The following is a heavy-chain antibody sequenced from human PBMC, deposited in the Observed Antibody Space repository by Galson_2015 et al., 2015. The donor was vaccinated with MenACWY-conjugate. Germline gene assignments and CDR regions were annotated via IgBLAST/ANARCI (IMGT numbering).Heavy chain of an antibody. CDR2: INHSGST. J-gene: IGHJ5*02. V-gene: IGHV4-34*01. CDR3: AREVGCSSTSCYGWFDP. D-gene: IGHD2-2*01. Sequence: ETLSLTCAVYGRSFSGYYWSWIRQPPGKGLEWIGEINHSGSTNYNPSLKSRVTISVDTSKNQFSLKLSSVTAADTAVYYCAREVGCSSTSCYGWFDPWGQGTLVTVSS. CDR1: GRSFSGYY.